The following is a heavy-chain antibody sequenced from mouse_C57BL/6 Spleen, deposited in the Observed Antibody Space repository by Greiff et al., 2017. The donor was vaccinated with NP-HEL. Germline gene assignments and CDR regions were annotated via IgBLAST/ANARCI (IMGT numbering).Heavy chain of an antibody. V-gene: IGHV5-17*01. Sequence: EVTLMASGGGLVKPGGSLKLSCAASGFTFSDYGMHWVRQAPEKGLEWVAYISSGSSTIYYADTVKGRFTISRDNAKNTLFLQMTSLRSEDTAMYYCARSYYDYDGMDYWGQGTSVTVSS. J-gene: IGHJ4*01. CDR2: ISSGSSTI. D-gene: IGHD2-1*01. CDR1: GFTFSDYG. CDR3: ARSYYDYDGMDY.